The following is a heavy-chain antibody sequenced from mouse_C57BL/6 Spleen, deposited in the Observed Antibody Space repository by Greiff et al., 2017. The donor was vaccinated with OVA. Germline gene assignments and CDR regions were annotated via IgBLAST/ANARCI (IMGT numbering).Heavy chain of an antibody. V-gene: IGHV15-2*01. CDR3: ARPLGRDWYFDV. CDR2: ILPSIGRT. CDR1: DSEVFPIAY. J-gene: IGHJ1*03. Sequence: QVQLQQSGSELRSPGSSVKLSCKDFDSEVFPIAYMSWVRQKPGHGFEWIGGILPSIGRTIYGEKFEDKATLDADTLSNTAYLELNSLTSEDSAIYDCARPLGRDWYFDVWGTGTTVTVSS. D-gene: IGHD4-1*01.